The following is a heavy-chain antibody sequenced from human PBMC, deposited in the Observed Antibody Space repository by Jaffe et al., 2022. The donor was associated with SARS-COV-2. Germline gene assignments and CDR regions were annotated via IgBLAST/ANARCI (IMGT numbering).Heavy chain of an antibody. J-gene: IGHJ6*02. V-gene: IGHV3-33*01. CDR1: GFTFSSYG. Sequence: QVQLVESGGGVVQPGRSLRLSCAASGFTFSSYGMHWVRQAPGKGLEWVAVIWYDGSNKYYADSVKGRFTISRDNSKNTLYLQMNSLRAEDTAVYYCAREIAAAGRGVYYYYGMDVWGQGTTVTVSS. CDR3: AREIAAAGRGVYYYYGMDV. CDR2: IWYDGSNK. D-gene: IGHD6-13*01.